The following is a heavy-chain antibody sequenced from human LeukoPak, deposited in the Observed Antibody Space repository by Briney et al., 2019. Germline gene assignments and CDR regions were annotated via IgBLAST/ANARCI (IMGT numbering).Heavy chain of an antibody. CDR3: ARSSCSGGSCYWY. D-gene: IGHD2-15*01. Sequence: PSETLSLTCTVSGGSISSNYWSWIRQLPGKGLEWIGFIYYTGSTNYNPSLKSRVTISVDTSKTQFSLKLSSVTAADTAVYYCARSSCSGGSCYWYWGQGTLVTVSS. CDR2: IYYTGST. J-gene: IGHJ4*02. CDR1: GGSISSNY. V-gene: IGHV4-59*01.